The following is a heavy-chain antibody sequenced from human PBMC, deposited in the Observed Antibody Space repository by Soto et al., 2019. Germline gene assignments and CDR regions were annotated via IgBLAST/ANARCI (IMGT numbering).Heavy chain of an antibody. CDR3: ARSGWFGEFTGYYYGMDV. D-gene: IGHD3-10*01. V-gene: IGHV4-31*03. CDR1: GGSISSGGYY. CDR2: IYYSGST. Sequence: PSETLSLTCTVSGGSISSGGYYWSWIRQHQGKGLEWIGYIYYSGSTYYNPSLKSRVTISVDTSKNQFSLKLSSVTAADTAVYYCARSGWFGEFTGYYYGMDVWGQGTTVTVSS. J-gene: IGHJ6*02.